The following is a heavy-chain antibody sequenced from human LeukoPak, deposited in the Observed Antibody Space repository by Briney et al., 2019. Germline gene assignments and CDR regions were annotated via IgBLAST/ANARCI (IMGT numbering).Heavy chain of an antibody. CDR1: GFTFSAYA. D-gene: IGHD2-2*01. CDR2: ISDSGANT. J-gene: IGHJ6*03. V-gene: IGHV3-23*01. CDR3: AKSQCGSLTRCAKNYYYYMDV. Sequence: PGGSLRLSCAGSGFTFSAYAMGWVRLAPGKGLEWVSGISDSGANTYYLDSVTGRFTISRDNSKNTLYLQINSLRAEDTAVYYCAKSQCGSLTRCAKNYYYYMDVWGKGTTVTVSS.